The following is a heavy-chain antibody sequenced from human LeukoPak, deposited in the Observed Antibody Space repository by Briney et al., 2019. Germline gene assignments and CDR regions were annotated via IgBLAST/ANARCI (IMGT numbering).Heavy chain of an antibody. CDR2: IRYDGSNK. CDR3: AKDSLRSRGSYLFDY. J-gene: IGHJ4*02. Sequence: SGGSLRLSCAASGFTFSSYGMHWVRQAPGKGLEWVAFIRYDGSNKYYADSVKGRFTISRDNSKNTLYLQMNSLRAEDTAVYYCAKDSLRSRGSYLFDYWGQGTLVTVSS. V-gene: IGHV3-30*02. D-gene: IGHD1-26*01. CDR1: GFTFSSYG.